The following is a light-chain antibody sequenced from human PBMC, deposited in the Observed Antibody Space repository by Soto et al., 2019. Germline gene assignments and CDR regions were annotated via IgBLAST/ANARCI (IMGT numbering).Light chain of an antibody. CDR1: QSVSSSY. Sequence: EIVLTQSPGTLSLSPGERATLSCRASQSVSSSYLAWYQQKPGQAPRLLIYGASSRSTGIPERFSDSGSGTDFTLTISRLEPEDFAVYDCQQYGSSPWTFGQGIKVAI. J-gene: IGKJ1*01. V-gene: IGKV3-20*01. CDR2: GAS. CDR3: QQYGSSPWT.